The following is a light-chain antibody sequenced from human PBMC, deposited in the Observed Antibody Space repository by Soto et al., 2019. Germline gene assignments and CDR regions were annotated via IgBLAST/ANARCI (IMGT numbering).Light chain of an antibody. J-gene: IGKJ5*01. Sequence: VMTHAPATLSVSPGERATLSCRASQTINNNVAWYQLKDGQVPRLVIYGASTRATDIPARFSGSGSGTEFTLTISSLQSEDFAVYYCQQYNNWPPITFGQGTLLEI. CDR2: GAS. V-gene: IGKV3-15*01. CDR3: QQYNNWPPIT. CDR1: QTINNN.